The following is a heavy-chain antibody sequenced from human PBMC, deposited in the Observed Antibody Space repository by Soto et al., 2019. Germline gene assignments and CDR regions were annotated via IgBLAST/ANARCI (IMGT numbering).Heavy chain of an antibody. CDR2: IYYSGST. V-gene: IGHV4-30-4*01. Sequence: SETLSLTCTVSGGSISSGDYYWSWIRQPPGKGLEWIGYIYYSGSTYYNPSFKSRVTISVDTSKNQFSLKLSSVTAADTAVYYCARDSSGYYGSGSYNWFDPWGQGTLVTVSS. D-gene: IGHD3-10*01. CDR3: ARDSSGYYGSGSYNWFDP. J-gene: IGHJ5*02. CDR1: GGSISSGDYY.